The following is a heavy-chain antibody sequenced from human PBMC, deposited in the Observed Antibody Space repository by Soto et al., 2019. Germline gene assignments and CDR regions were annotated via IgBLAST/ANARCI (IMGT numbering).Heavy chain of an antibody. CDR3: TAYYDFWSGPFDF. D-gene: IGHD3-3*01. V-gene: IGHV3-15*01. CDR1: GFTFSNAW. Sequence: EVQLVESGGGLVKPGGSLRLSCAASGFTFSNAWMSWVRQAPGKGLEWVGRIKSKTDGGTTDYAAPVKGRFTIPRDDSKNTLYLQMNSLNTVDTAVYYCTAYYDFWSGPFDFWGQGTLVTVSS. J-gene: IGHJ4*02. CDR2: IKSKTDGGTT.